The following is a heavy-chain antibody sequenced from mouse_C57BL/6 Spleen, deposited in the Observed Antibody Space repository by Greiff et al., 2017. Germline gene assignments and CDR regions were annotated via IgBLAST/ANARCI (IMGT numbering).Heavy chain of an antibody. Sequence: VQLQQSGTELVKPGASVKLSCKASGYTFTSYWMHWVKQRPGQGLEWIGNINPSNGGTNYNEKFKSKATLTVDKSSSTAYMQLSSLTSEDSAVYYCARDEGRLWYFDVWGTGTTVTVSS. J-gene: IGHJ1*03. CDR1: GYTFTSYW. CDR2: INPSNGGT. V-gene: IGHV1-53*01. CDR3: ARDEGRLWYFDV. D-gene: IGHD2-4*01.